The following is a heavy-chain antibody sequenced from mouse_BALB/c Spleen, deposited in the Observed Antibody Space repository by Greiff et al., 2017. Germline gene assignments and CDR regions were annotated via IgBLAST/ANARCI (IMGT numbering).Heavy chain of an antibody. J-gene: IGHJ1*01. CDR2: ISSGGGNT. Sequence: EVKVVESGGGLVKPGGSLKLSCAASGFTFSSYTMSWVRQTPEKRLEWVATISSGGGNTYYPDSVKGRFTISRDNAKNNLYLQMSSLRSEDTALYYCARWCYDPDWYFDVWGAGTTVTVSS. V-gene: IGHV5-9*03. D-gene: IGHD2-12*01. CDR1: GFTFSSYT. CDR3: ARWCYDPDWYFDV.